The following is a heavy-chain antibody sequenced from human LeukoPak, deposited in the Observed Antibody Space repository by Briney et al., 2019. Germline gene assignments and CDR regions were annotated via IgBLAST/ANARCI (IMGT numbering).Heavy chain of an antibody. CDR3: ARRGGSYYSSRDAFDI. V-gene: IGHV5-51*01. CDR2: IYPGDSDT. J-gene: IGHJ3*02. Sequence: GESLKISCKGSGYNFTTYWIGWVRQMPDKGLEWMGIIYPGDSDTRYSPSFQGQVTISADKSISTAYLQWSSLKASDTAMYYCARRGGSYYSSRDAFDIWGQGTMVTVSS. D-gene: IGHD1-26*01. CDR1: GYNFTTYW.